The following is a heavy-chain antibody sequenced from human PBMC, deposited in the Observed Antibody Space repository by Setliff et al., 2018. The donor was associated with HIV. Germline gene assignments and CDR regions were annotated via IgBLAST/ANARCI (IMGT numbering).Heavy chain of an antibody. D-gene: IGHD6-19*01. Sequence: PSETLSLTCTVSGGSISNNSYYWGWVRQPPGKGLELIGNLFYNGNTYYTPSLKSRVTISVDTSKNQFALKLSSVTAADTAIYFCARQFRYPNRAVAGVDYWGQGTLVTVSS. J-gene: IGHJ4*02. CDR2: LFYNGNT. CDR3: ARQFRYPNRAVAGVDY. CDR1: GGSISNNSYY. V-gene: IGHV4-39*01.